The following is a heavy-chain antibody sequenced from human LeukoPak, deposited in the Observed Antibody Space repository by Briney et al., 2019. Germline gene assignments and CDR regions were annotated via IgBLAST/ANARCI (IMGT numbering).Heavy chain of an antibody. J-gene: IGHJ4*03. CDR2: ISSRGYT. Sequence: SETLSLTCTVSGSSVSNHWWVWIRQPAGKGLEWIGRISSRGYTNYNPSLKSRVAMSVDTSKNQFSLKLNSVTAADTAVYYCVRTMTREWGGWYDNDYWGRGTLVTVSS. CDR1: GSSVSNHW. V-gene: IGHV4-4*07. CDR3: VRTMTREWGGWYDNDY. D-gene: IGHD6-19*01.